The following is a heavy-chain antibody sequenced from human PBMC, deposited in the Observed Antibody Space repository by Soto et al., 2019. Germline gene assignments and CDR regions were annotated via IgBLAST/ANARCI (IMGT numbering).Heavy chain of an antibody. CDR1: GYTFTSYG. Sequence: QVQLVQSGADVKKPGASVKVSCKASGYTFTSYGISWVRQAPGQGLEWVGWISPCNGDTNYAQKLQGRVTMTTDTFTSTAYMELRSLISDDTAVYYCARATQLSNRGVRGLFDPWGQGTLVTVSS. J-gene: IGHJ5*02. CDR2: ISPCNGDT. CDR3: ARATQLSNRGVRGLFDP. V-gene: IGHV1-18*01. D-gene: IGHD2-2*01.